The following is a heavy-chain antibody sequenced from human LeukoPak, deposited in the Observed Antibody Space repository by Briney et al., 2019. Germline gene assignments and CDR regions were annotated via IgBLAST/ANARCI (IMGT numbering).Heavy chain of an antibody. V-gene: IGHV3-21*01. CDR1: GFTFSSYS. CDR3: ARDPDFTSDDFWSGYSHY. J-gene: IGHJ4*02. D-gene: IGHD3-3*01. CDR2: ISSSSSYI. Sequence: GGSLRLSCAASGFTFSSYSMNWVRQAPGKGLEWVSSISSSSSYIYYADSVKGRFTISRDNAKNSLYLQMNSLRAEDTAVYYCARDPDFTSDDFWSGYSHYWGQGTLVTVSS.